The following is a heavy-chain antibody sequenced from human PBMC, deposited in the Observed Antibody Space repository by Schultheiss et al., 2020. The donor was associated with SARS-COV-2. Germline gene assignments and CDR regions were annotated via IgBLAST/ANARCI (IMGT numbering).Heavy chain of an antibody. CDR2: INHSGST. J-gene: IGHJ4*02. Sequence: SQTLSLTCAVYGGSFSGYYWSWIRQHPGKGLEWIGEINHSGSTNYNPSLKSRVTISVDTSKNQFSLKLSSVTAADTAVYYCARGDYGDYVGYWGQGTLVTVSS. V-gene: IGHV4-34*01. D-gene: IGHD4-17*01. CDR1: GGSFSGYY. CDR3: ARGDYGDYVGY.